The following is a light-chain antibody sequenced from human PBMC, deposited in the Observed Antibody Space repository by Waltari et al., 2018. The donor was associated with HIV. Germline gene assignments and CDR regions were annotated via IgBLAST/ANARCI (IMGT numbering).Light chain of an antibody. CDR3: QAWDSNTVV. V-gene: IGLV3-1*01. J-gene: IGLJ2*01. CDR2: QDN. CDR1: KLGDKN. Sequence: SYELTQPPSVSVSPGQTANIICSGNKLGDKNVCWYQQKPGQSPVLIIYQDNRRPSRIPERFSGSNSGNTATLIISGTQAMDEADYYCQAWDSNTVVFGGGTKPTVL.